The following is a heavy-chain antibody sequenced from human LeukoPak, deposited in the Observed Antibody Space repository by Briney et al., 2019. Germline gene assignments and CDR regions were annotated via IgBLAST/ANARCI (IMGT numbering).Heavy chain of an antibody. CDR3: ARDYSFYDSSGYPRYYYYMDV. J-gene: IGHJ6*03. D-gene: IGHD3-22*01. CDR1: GGSISSSSYY. Sequence: KASETLSLTCTVSGGSISSSSYYWGWIRQPPGKGLEWIGSIYYTGSTYYNPSLKSRVTISVDTSKNQFSLKLSSVTAADTAVYYCARDYSFYDSSGYPRYYYYMDVWGKGTTVTVSS. CDR2: IYYTGST. V-gene: IGHV4-39*02.